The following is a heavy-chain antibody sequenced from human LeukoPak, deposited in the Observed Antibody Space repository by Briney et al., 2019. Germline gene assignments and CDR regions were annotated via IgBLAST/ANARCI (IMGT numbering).Heavy chain of an antibody. CDR1: GFTFSTYS. V-gene: IGHV3-74*01. Sequence: GGSLRLSCAASGFTFSTYSMNWVRQAPGKGLEWVSRIRSDGSDTRYAESVKGRFTISRDNAKNTLYLQMNSLRAEDTAVYYCARDWFHAIDYWGQGTLVTVSS. D-gene: IGHD2/OR15-2a*01. CDR2: IRSDGSDT. J-gene: IGHJ4*02. CDR3: ARDWFHAIDY.